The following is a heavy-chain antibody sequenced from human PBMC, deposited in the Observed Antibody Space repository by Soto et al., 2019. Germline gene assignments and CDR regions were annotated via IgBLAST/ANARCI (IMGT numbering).Heavy chain of an antibody. Sequence: PSETLSLTNAVSGGSISSGGDSWSWIRQPPGKGLEWIGYIYHSGSTYYNPSLKSRVTISVDRSKNQLSLKLSSVTAADTALYYCAKDLPGELLPTCFDSWGQGTLVTVSS. CDR3: AKDLPGELLPTCFDS. J-gene: IGHJ5*01. D-gene: IGHD1-26*01. CDR2: IYHSGST. CDR1: GGSISSGGDS. V-gene: IGHV4-30-2*01.